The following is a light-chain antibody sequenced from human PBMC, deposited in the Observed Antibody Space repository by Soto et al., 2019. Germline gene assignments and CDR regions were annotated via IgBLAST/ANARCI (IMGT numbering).Light chain of an antibody. CDR1: QGIRND. CDR3: LQDYNYPRT. J-gene: IGKJ1*01. V-gene: IGKV1-6*01. CDR2: AAS. Sequence: IQMTQSPSSLSASVGDRVTITCRASQGIRNDLNWYQQKPGKAPKLLIYAASSLQSGVPSKFSGSGSGTDFTLTISSLQPEDFATYYCLQDYNYPRTFGQGTKVEIK.